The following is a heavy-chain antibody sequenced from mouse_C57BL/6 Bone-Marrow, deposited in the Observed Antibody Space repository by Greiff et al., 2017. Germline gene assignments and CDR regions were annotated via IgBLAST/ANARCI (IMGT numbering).Heavy chain of an antibody. Sequence: QVQLQQPGAELVKPGASVKLSCKASGYTFTSYWMQWVKQRPGLGLEWIGEIDPSDSYTNYNQKFKGKATLTVDTSSSTAYMQLSSLTSEDSAVYYCASAMDYWGQGTSVNVSS. V-gene: IGHV1-50*01. CDR2: IDPSDSYT. CDR3: ASAMDY. J-gene: IGHJ4*01. CDR1: GYTFTSYW.